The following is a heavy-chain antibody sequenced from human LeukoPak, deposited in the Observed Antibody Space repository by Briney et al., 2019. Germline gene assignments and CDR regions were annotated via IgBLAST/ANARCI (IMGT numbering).Heavy chain of an antibody. D-gene: IGHD4-17*01. J-gene: IGHJ4*02. CDR3: ARAIYDYGDYYFDY. CDR2: IYYSGST. CDR1: GGSISSYY. Sequence: PSETLSLTCTVSGGSISSYYWSWIRQPPGKGLEWIGYIYYSGSTNYNPSLKSRVTISVDTSKNQFSLKLSSVTAADTAVYYCARAIYDYGDYYFDYWGQGTLVTVSS. V-gene: IGHV4-59*01.